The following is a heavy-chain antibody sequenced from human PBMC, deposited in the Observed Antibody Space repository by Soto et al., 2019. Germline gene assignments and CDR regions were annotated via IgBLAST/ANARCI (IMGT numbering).Heavy chain of an antibody. J-gene: IGHJ5*02. V-gene: IGHV4-59*12. CDR1: GGSISSYY. D-gene: IGHD3-10*01. CDR2: IYYSGST. Sequence: PSETLSLTCTVSGGSISSYYWSWIRQPPGKGLEWIGYIYYSGSTNYNPSLKSRVTISVDTSKNQFSLKLSSVTAADTAVYYCASTMVRGVIISPNWFDPWGQGTLVTVSS. CDR3: ASTMVRGVIISPNWFDP.